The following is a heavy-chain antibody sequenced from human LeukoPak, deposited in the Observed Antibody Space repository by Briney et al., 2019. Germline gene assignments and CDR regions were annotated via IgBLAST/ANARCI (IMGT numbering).Heavy chain of an antibody. D-gene: IGHD3-16*01. CDR2: IYYSGST. CDR1: GRSISSGGYY. V-gene: IGHV4-31*03. J-gene: IGHJ4*02. Sequence: SETLSLICTVSGRSISSGGYYWSWIRQHPGKGLEWIGYIYYSGSTYYNPSLKSRVTISVDTSKNQFSLKLSSVTAADTAVYYCARTGGRGRDYFDYWGQGTLVTVSS. CDR3: ARTGGRGRDYFDY.